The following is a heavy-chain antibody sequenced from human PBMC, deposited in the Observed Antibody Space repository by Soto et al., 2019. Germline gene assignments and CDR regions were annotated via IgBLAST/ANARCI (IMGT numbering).Heavy chain of an antibody. D-gene: IGHD3-3*01. Sequence: SETLSLTCAVYGGPFSGYYWSWIRQPPRKGLEWIGEINHSGSTNYNPSLKSRVTISVDTSKNQFSLKLSSVTAADTAVYYCAKNHDDYYYYMDVWGKGTTVTVSS. J-gene: IGHJ6*03. CDR2: INHSGST. V-gene: IGHV4-34*01. CDR3: AKNHDDYYYYMDV. CDR1: GGPFSGYY.